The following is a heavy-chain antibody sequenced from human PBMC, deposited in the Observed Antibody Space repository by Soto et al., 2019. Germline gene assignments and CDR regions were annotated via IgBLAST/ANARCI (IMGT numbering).Heavy chain of an antibody. CDR1: GYSFTSYW. J-gene: IGHJ5*02. D-gene: IGHD6-6*01. Sequence: EVQLVQSGAEVKEPGESLRISCRGSGYSFTSYWISWVRQTPGKGLEWMGRIDHTDSYTNYSPSFQCHVTISLDKSLTTSYLNWSSLKASDTAIYYCARHWIISSFMRDWFDPWGQGPLVTVSS. CDR3: ARHWIISSFMRDWFDP. CDR2: IDHTDSYT. V-gene: IGHV5-10-1*03.